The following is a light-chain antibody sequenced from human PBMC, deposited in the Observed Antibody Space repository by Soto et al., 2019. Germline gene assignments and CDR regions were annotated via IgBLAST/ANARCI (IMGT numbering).Light chain of an antibody. CDR3: QQRSNWPPEVT. J-gene: IGKJ4*01. CDR1: QSVSSY. Sequence: EIXLTXXXATLSLSPGERATLSCRASQSVSSYLAWYQQKPGQAPRLLIYDASNRATGIPARFSGSGSGTDFTLTISSLEPEDFAVYYCQQRSNWPPEVTFGGGTKVEIK. V-gene: IGKV3-11*01. CDR2: DAS.